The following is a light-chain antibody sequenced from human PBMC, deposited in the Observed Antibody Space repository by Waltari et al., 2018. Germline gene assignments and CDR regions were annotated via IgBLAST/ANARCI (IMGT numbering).Light chain of an antibody. CDR1: TGAVTSDYY. CDR3: LLYYGGPWV. Sequence: QTVVTQEPSLTVSPGGTVTLTCASSTGAVTSDYYPNWFQQKPGQAPRVLIHSTSVRYSWTTTRFSGSLLGDKAALTLSGVQPEDEADYYCLLYYGGPWVFGGGTKVTVL. V-gene: IGLV7-43*01. CDR2: STS. J-gene: IGLJ3*02.